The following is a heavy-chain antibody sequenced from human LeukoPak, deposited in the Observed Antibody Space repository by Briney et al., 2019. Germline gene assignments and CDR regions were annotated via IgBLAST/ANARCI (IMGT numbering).Heavy chain of an antibody. J-gene: IGHJ6*02. CDR2: IIPIFGTA. CDR1: GGTFSSYA. D-gene: IGHD3-22*01. CDR3: ARDDRGPPRNEYYYYGIDV. V-gene: IGHV1-69*13. Sequence: SVKVSCKASGGTFSSYAISWVRQAPGLGLEWMGGIIPIFGTANYAQKFQGRVTITADESTSTAYMELSSLRSEDTAVYYCARDDRGPPRNEYYYYGIDVWGQGTTVTVSS.